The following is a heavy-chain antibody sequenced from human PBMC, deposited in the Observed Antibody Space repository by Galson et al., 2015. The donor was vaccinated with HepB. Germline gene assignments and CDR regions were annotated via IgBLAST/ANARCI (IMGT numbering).Heavy chain of an antibody. V-gene: IGHV3-30*04. CDR1: GFTFSNYA. CDR3: ARGRITMIVGVDYFDY. CDR2: ISYDGKNK. J-gene: IGHJ4*02. D-gene: IGHD3-22*01. Sequence: SLRLSCAASGFTFSNYAMHWVRQAPGKGLEWVAGISYDGKNKYYADSVKGRFTISRDNSKNTLYLQMNSLRVEDTAVYYCARGRITMIVGVDYFDYWGQGTLVTVSS.